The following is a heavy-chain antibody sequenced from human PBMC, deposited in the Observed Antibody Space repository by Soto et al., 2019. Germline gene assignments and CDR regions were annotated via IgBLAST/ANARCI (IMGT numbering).Heavy chain of an antibody. D-gene: IGHD2-2*01. Sequence: GGSLRLSCAASGFTFSTFWMHWVRQAPGKGLVWVSRINRDGGTTAYVDSVRGRFTISRDNAKTSLYLQMDRLRVDDTAVYYCVRGSTSFDSWGQGTLVTVSS. J-gene: IGHJ4*02. CDR2: INRDGGTT. CDR1: GFTFSTFW. V-gene: IGHV3-74*01. CDR3: VRGSTSFDS.